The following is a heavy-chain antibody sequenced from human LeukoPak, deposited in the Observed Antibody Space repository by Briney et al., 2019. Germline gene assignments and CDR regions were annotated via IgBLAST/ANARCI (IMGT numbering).Heavy chain of an antibody. CDR3: ARWLQDEGFDP. Sequence: GASVKVSCKASGYTFTGYYMHWVRQAPGQGLEWMGWINPNSGGTNYAQEFQGRVTMTRDTSISTAYMELSRLRSDDTAVYYCARWLQDEGFDPWGQGTLVTVSS. D-gene: IGHD5-24*01. CDR2: INPNSGGT. CDR1: GYTFTGYY. J-gene: IGHJ5*02. V-gene: IGHV1-2*02.